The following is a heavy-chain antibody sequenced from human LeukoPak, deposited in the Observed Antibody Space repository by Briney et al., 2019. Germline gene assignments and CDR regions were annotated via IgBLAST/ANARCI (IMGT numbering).Heavy chain of an antibody. V-gene: IGHV3-30*03. Sequence: PGGSLRLSCAASGFTFSSYGMHWVRQAPGKGLEWVAVISYDGSNKYYADSVKGRFTISRDNSKNTLYLQMNSLRAEDTAVYYCATHPRLERHPLLDYRGQGTLVTVSS. CDR1: GFTFSSYG. D-gene: IGHD1-1*01. CDR2: ISYDGSNK. J-gene: IGHJ4*02. CDR3: ATHPRLERHPLLDY.